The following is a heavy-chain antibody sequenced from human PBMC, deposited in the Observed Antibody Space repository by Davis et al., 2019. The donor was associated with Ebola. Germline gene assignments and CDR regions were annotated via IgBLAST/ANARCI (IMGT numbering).Heavy chain of an antibody. J-gene: IGHJ4*02. Sequence: GESLKISCAASGFTFSSYGMHWVRQAPGKGLEWVAVISYDGSNKYYADSVKGRFTISRDNSKNTLYLQMNSLRAEDTAAYYCAKEAYWGQGTLVTVSS. CDR1: GFTFSSYG. CDR3: AKEAY. CDR2: ISYDGSNK. V-gene: IGHV3-30*18.